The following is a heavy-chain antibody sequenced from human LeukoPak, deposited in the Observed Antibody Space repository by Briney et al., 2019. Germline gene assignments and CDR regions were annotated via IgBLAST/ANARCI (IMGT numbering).Heavy chain of an antibody. CDR1: GFTFSSYG. Sequence: GRSLRLSCAASGFTFSSYGMHWVRQAPGKGLEWVAVISYDGSNKYYADSVKGRFTIFRDNSKNTLYLQMNSLRAEDTAVYYCAKASPNSGSYFDYWGQGTLVTVSS. D-gene: IGHD1-26*01. CDR2: ISYDGSNK. CDR3: AKASPNSGSYFDY. J-gene: IGHJ4*02. V-gene: IGHV3-30*18.